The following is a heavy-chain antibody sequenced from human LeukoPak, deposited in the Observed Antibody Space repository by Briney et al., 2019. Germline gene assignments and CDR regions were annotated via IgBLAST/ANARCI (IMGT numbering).Heavy chain of an antibody. CDR3: ARPDCSGGSCSEDAFDI. Sequence: ASVKVSCKASGYTFTGYYMHWGRQAPGQGLEWMGWINPNSGSTHYAQNFQGRVTMTRDTSISTASMELSRLRSDDTAVYYCARPDCSGGSCSEDAFDIWGQGTMVTVSS. V-gene: IGHV1-2*02. J-gene: IGHJ3*02. CDR2: INPNSGST. CDR1: GYTFTGYY. D-gene: IGHD2-15*01.